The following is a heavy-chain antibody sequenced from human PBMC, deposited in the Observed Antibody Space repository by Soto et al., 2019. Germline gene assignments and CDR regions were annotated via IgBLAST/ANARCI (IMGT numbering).Heavy chain of an antibody. CDR3: ARMASNGYNFDY. D-gene: IGHD2-8*01. CDR2: IYRGDSDT. J-gene: IGHJ4*02. V-gene: IGHV5-51*01. CDR1: GYTLTTYG. Sequence: VESLMISCKTSGYTLTTYGIVWVLQMPGKGLEWMGVIYRGDSDTRYSPSFQGQVTISVDKSISTAYLQWSRLKASDTAIYYCARMASNGYNFDYWGQGTLVTVSS.